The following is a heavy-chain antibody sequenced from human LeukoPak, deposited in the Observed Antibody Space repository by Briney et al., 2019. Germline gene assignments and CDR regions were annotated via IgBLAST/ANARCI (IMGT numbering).Heavy chain of an antibody. CDR2: INAGNGNT. Sequence: ASVKVSCKASGYTFTSYAMHWVRQAPGQRLEWMGWINAGNGNTKYSQKFQGRVTITRDTSASTAYMELSSLRSKDTAVYYCARVVSDSSGYYYWEIWFDPWGQGTLVTVSS. D-gene: IGHD3-22*01. V-gene: IGHV1-3*01. CDR1: GYTFTSYA. J-gene: IGHJ5*02. CDR3: ARVVSDSSGYYYWEIWFDP.